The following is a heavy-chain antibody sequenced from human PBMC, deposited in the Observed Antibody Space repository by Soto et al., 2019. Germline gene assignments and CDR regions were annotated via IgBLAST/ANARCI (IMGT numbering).Heavy chain of an antibody. CDR2: ISSTSSTI. Sequence: GGSLRLACAASGFTFSIYSMNWVRQAPGKGLEWFSYISSTSSTIYYADSVKGRFTISRDNAKNSLYLQMNSLRAEDTAVYYCAKNPAMATDYSGQAPLVTGSS. V-gene: IGHV3-48*01. CDR1: GFTFSIYS. D-gene: IGHD5-18*01. CDR3: AKNPAMATDY. J-gene: IGHJ4*02.